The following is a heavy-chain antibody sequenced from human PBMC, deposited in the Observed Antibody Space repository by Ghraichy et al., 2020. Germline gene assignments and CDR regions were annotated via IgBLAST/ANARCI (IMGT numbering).Heavy chain of an antibody. Sequence: GESLNISCKGSGYSFTNHWIGWVHQTPGKGLEWMGIIHPGDSDTRYSLSFQGQVTISADKSIGTAYMQWSSLKASDTAIYYCASQLNYLGSGFDFWGQGTLVTVTS. D-gene: IGHD1-7*01. CDR2: IHPGDSDT. J-gene: IGHJ4*02. CDR1: GYSFTNHW. CDR3: ASQLNYLGSGFDF. V-gene: IGHV5-51*07.